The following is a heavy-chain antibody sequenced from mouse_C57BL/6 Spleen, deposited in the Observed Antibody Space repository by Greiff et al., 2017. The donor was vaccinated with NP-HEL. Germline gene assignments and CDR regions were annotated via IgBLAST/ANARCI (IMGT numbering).Heavy chain of an antibody. D-gene: IGHD1-1*02. CDR3: ARHIWYFDY. J-gene: IGHJ2*01. CDR2: ISGGGGNT. CDR1: GFTFSSYT. Sequence: EVQLVESGGGLVKPGGSLKLSCAASGFTFSSYTMSWVRQTPEKRLEWVATISGGGGNTYYPDSVKGRFTISRDNAKNTLYLQMSSLRSEDTALYYCARHIWYFDYWGQGTTLTVSS. V-gene: IGHV5-9*01.